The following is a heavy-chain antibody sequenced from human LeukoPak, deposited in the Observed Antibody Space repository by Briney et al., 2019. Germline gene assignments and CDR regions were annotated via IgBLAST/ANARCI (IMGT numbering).Heavy chain of an antibody. CDR3: ARAPVVYAIGRDYFDY. CDR1: GFTFSSYA. D-gene: IGHD2-8*02. J-gene: IGHJ4*02. V-gene: IGHV3-30-3*01. CDR2: ISYDGSNK. Sequence: GRSLRLSCAASGFTFSSYAMHWVRQAPGKGLEWVAVISYDGSNKYYADSVKGRFTISRDNSKNTLYLQMNSLRAEDTAVYYCARAPVVYAIGRDYFDYWGQGTLVTVSS.